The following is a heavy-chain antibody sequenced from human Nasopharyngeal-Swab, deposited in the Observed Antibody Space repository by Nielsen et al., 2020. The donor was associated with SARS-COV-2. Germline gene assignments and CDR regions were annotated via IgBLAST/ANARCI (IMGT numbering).Heavy chain of an antibody. V-gene: IGHV4-34*01. J-gene: IGHJ4*02. CDR2: IYHSGST. CDR3: ARYRGGFYSSNWYFDY. D-gene: IGHD6-13*01. Sequence: WIRQPPGKGLEWIGEIYHSGSTNYNPALKSRVTISVDTSKNQFSLKLSSVTAADTAVYYCARYRGGFYSSNWYFDYWGQGTLVTVSS.